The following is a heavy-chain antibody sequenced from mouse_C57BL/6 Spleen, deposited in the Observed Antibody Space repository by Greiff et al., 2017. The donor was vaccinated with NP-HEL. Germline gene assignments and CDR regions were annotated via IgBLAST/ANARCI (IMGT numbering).Heavy chain of an antibody. D-gene: IGHD2-1*01. V-gene: IGHV1-47*01. CDR3: ARPLFYYGNPWFAY. CDR1: GYTFTTYP. CDR2: FHPYNDDT. J-gene: IGHJ3*01. Sequence: QVQLQQSGAELVKPGASVKMSCKASGYTFTTYPIEWMKQNHGKSLEWIGNFHPYNDDTKYNEKFKGKATLTVEKSSITVYFELSRVTSDDSAVYYCARPLFYYGNPWFAYWGQGTLVTVSA.